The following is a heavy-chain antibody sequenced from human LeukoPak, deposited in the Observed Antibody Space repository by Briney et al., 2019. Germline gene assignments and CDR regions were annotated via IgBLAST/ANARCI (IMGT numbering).Heavy chain of an antibody. J-gene: IGHJ4*02. CDR2: IYYSGST. Sequence: SETLSLTCTVSGGSISSSSYYWGWIRQPPGKGLEWIGSIYYSGSTYYNPSLKSRVTISVDTSKNQFSLQLSSVTAADTAVYYCASYQLLWAGFDYWGQGTLVTVSS. D-gene: IGHD2-2*01. CDR1: GGSISSSSYY. CDR3: ASYQLLWAGFDY. V-gene: IGHV4-39*01.